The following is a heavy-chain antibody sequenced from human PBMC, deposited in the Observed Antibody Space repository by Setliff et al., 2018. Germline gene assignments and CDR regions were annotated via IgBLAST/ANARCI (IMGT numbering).Heavy chain of an antibody. CDR1: GFTFNSYP. J-gene: IGHJ6*03. CDR3: ARDPGYCSSTRCYEAYYYYYMDV. V-gene: IGHV3-30*16. Sequence: GGSLRLSCAASGFTFNSYPLHWVRQTPGKGLEWVATIKFDDRPTYYADSVKGRFTISRDNSRNTLYLQMNSLGPEDTAVYYCARDPGYCSSTRCYEAYYYYYMDVWGKGTTVTVSS. CDR2: IKFDDRPT. D-gene: IGHD2-2*01.